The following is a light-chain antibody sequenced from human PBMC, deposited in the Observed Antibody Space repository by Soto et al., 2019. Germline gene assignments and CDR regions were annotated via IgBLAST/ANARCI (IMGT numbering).Light chain of an antibody. J-gene: IGKJ2*01. V-gene: IGKV3-20*01. CDR2: GAS. CDR1: QSVSSNY. Sequence: EIVLTQSPGTLSLSPGERVTLSCRASQSVSSNYLAWYQQKPGQAPRRLIYGASSRATGIPDRFSGSGSGTDFTLTISRLEPEDFAVYYCQQYGSSPQTFGQGTKLAIE. CDR3: QQYGSSPQT.